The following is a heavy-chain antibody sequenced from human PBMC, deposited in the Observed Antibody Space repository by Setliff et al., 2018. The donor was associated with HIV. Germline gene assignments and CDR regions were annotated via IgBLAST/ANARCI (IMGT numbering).Heavy chain of an antibody. V-gene: IGHV3-30*18. CDR3: AKNMPSGDPFEY. J-gene: IGHJ4*02. D-gene: IGHD7-27*01. CDR1: GFTFSSYG. CDR2: MSYDGSNK. Sequence: GGSLRLSCAASGFTFSSYGMNWVRQAPGKGLEWVAVMSYDGSNKYYADSVKGRFTISRDDSKNTLYLQMNSLRAEDTAMYYCAKNMPSGDPFEYWGQGTLVTVSS.